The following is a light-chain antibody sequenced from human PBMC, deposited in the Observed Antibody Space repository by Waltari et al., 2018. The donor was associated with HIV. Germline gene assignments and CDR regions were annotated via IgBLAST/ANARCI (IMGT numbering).Light chain of an antibody. Sequence: DIVMTQSPDSLAVSLGETVSINCKSSRTVLYHSDNKNYLAWYQPKPGPAPRLLISWACTRAVMAPSSIPALGVPERFSGSGSGTNFSLTISGLQEEDVAIYYCQQYYSLPPTFGGGTRVERK. J-gene: IGKJ4*01. CDR3: QQYYSLPPT. CDR1: RTVLYHSDNKNY. V-gene: IGKV4-1*01. CDR2: WAC.